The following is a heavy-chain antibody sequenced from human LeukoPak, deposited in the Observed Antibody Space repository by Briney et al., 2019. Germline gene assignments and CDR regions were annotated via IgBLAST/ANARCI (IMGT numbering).Heavy chain of an antibody. CDR2: ISGSGGST. J-gene: IGHJ4*02. CDR3: AREKRTMAVVNDY. V-gene: IGHV3-23*01. Sequence: GGSLRLSCAASGFTFSSYAMSWVRQAPGKGLEWVSAISGSGGSTYYADSVKGRFTISRDNAKNLLYLQLNSLREEDTAVYYCAREKRTMAVVNDYWGQGTLVIVSS. D-gene: IGHD2-15*01. CDR1: GFTFSSYA.